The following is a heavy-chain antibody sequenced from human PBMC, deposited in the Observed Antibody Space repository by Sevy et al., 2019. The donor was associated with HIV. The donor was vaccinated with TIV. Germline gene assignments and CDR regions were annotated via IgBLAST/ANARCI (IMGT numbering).Heavy chain of an antibody. CDR3: AKGDVLNMRAGVDP. Sequence: GGSLRLSCTASGFTFSSYVMSWVRQLPGKRLEWVSSIGATSNNPGYADSVKGRFIVSRDNSKNTLFLDMNSLRVEDTTLYYCAKGDVLNMRAGVDPWGQGTLVTVSS. D-gene: IGHD4-17*01. J-gene: IGHJ5*02. CDR1: GFTFSSYV. CDR2: IGATSNNP. V-gene: IGHV3-23*01.